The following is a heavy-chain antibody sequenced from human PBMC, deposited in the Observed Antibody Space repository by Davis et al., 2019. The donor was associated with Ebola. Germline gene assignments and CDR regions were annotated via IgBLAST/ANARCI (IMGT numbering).Heavy chain of an antibody. CDR3: AKEEGGYYFDY. V-gene: IGHV3-30*04. Sequence: PGGSLRLSCAASGFTFSNYAMHWVRQGPGRGLEWVAVISYDGRNIYYADSLKGRFSISRDNSKNTLYLQMNSLRAEDTAVYYCAKEEGGYYFDYWGQGTLVTVSS. CDR1: GFTFSNYA. CDR2: ISYDGRNI. J-gene: IGHJ4*02. D-gene: IGHD3-16*01.